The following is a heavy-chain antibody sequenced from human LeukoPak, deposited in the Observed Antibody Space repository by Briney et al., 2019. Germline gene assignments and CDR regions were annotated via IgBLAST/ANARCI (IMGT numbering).Heavy chain of an antibody. CDR1: GFSFSSYA. J-gene: IGHJ4*02. CDR2: ISGGGGST. CDR3: AKFFDILTGYFDS. V-gene: IGHV3-23*01. Sequence: GGSLRLSCAASGFSFSSYAMSWVRQSPGKGLEWVSAISGGGGSTHHADSVKGRFTISRDNSKNTLYLQMNSLRADDTAVYYCAKFFDILTGYFDSWGQGTLVTVSS. D-gene: IGHD3-9*01.